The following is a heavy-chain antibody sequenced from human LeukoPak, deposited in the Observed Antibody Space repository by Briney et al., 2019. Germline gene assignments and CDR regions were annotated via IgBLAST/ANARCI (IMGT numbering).Heavy chain of an antibody. CDR3: AREYHSGSGWYEVGYYFDY. V-gene: IGHV4-61*02. CDR1: GASISSGNYY. CDR2: IYTSGST. D-gene: IGHD6-19*01. Sequence: PSETLSLTCTVSGASISSGNYYWSWIRQPAGKGLEWIGRIYTSGSTNYNPSLKSRVTISVDTSKNQFSLKLSSVTAADTAVYYCAREYHSGSGWYEVGYYFDYWGQGTLVTVSS. J-gene: IGHJ4*02.